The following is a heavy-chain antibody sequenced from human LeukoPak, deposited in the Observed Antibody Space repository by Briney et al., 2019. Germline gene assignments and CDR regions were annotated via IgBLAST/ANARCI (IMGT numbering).Heavy chain of an antibody. D-gene: IGHD3-9*01. CDR3: ARDKEDILTGPMDV. J-gene: IGHJ6*02. Sequence: PGGSLRLSCAASGFTFSSYAMHWVRQAPGKGLEWVAVISYDGSNKYYADSVKGRFTISRDNSKNTLYLQMNSLRAEDTAVYYCARDKEDILTGPMDVWGQGTTVTVSS. CDR1: GFTFSSYA. CDR2: ISYDGSNK. V-gene: IGHV3-30-3*01.